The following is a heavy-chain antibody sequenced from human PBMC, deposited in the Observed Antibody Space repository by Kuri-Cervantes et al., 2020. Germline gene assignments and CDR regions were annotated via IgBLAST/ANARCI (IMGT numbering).Heavy chain of an antibody. D-gene: IGHD2-2*01. CDR2: IYYTGTT. Sequence: ESLKISCTVSGGSMSSHYWTWIRQSPGKGLEWIGYIYYTGTTNYNPSLKRRVTMSVDTFTKQFTLKLSSVTAADTAVYYCARGSSTSCYSYWGQGTLVTVSS. V-gene: IGHV4-59*08. CDR1: GGSMSSHY. CDR3: ARGSSTSCYSY. J-gene: IGHJ4*02.